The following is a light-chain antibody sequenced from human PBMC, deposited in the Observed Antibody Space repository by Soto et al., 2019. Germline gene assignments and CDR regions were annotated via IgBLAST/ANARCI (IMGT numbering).Light chain of an antibody. J-gene: IGLJ1*01. Sequence: QLVLTQSSSASASLGSSVKLTCTLSSWHSSYIIAWHQQQPGKAPRYLMKLEGSGSYNKGSGVPDRLSGSSSGADRYLTISNLQFEDEADYYCETWDSNTHVFGTGTKVTVL. CDR3: ETWDSNTHV. CDR1: SWHSSYI. CDR2: LEGSGSY. V-gene: IGLV4-60*02.